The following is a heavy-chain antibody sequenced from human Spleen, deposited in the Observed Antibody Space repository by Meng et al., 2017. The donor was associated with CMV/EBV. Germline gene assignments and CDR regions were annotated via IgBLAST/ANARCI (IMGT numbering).Heavy chain of an antibody. CDR1: GYAFSSYD. J-gene: IGHJ4*02. D-gene: IGHD1-1*01. CDR3: ARAWNPCDS. CDR2: MNPNTGYT. Sequence: KVSCKASGYAFSSYDINWIRQDSGQGIEWMGWMNPNTGYTGYAQKFQGRVTMTGDTSISTAYMELTSLTSEDTAIYFCARAWNPCDSWGQGTLVTVSS. V-gene: IGHV1-8*01.